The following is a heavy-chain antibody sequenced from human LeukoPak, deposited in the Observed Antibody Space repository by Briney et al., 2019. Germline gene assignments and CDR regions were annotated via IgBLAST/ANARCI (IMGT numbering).Heavy chain of an antibody. CDR3: AKGYCSSTSCYRSFDY. CDR2: ISGSGGST. CDR1: GFTFSSYA. J-gene: IGHJ4*02. V-gene: IGHV3-23*01. D-gene: IGHD2-2*01. Sequence: EPGGSLRLSCAASGFTFSSYAMSWVRQAPGKGLEWVSDISGSGGSTYYADSVKGRFTISRDNSKNTLYLQMNSLRAEDTAVYYCAKGYCSSTSCYRSFDYWGQGTLVTVSS.